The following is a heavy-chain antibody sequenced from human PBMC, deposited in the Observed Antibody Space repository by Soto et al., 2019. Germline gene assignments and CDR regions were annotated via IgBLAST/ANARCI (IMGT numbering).Heavy chain of an antibody. J-gene: IGHJ4*02. V-gene: IGHV3-30*18. CDR2: ISYDGSNK. CDR1: GFTFSSYG. CDR3: AKDRVRSSSYLDY. D-gene: IGHD2-2*01. Sequence: GGSLRLSCAASGFTFSSYGMHWVRQAPGKGLEWVAVISYDGSNKYYADSVKGRLTISRDNSKNTLYLQMNSLRAEDTAVYYCAKDRVRSSSYLDYWGQGTLVTVSS.